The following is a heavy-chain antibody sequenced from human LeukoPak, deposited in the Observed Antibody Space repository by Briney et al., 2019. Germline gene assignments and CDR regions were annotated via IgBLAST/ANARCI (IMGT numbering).Heavy chain of an antibody. J-gene: IGHJ4*02. D-gene: IGHD5-18*01. Sequence: GGSLRLSCAASGFTFSSYGMHWVRQAPGKGLEWVAFIRYDGSNKYYADPVKGRFTISRDNSKNTLYLQMNSLRAEDTAVYYCAKDGSYGYSLHYWGQGTLVTVSS. CDR2: IRYDGSNK. CDR1: GFTFSSYG. V-gene: IGHV3-30*02. CDR3: AKDGSYGYSLHY.